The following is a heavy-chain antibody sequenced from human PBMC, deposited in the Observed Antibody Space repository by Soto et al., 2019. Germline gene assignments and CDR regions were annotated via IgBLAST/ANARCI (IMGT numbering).Heavy chain of an antibody. CDR2: ISAYNGNT. D-gene: IGHD3-16*01. V-gene: IGHV1-18*04. CDR1: GYTFTSYG. J-gene: IGHJ6*02. Sequence: QVQLVQSGAEVKKPGASVKVSCKASGYTFTSYGISWVRQAPGQGLEWMGWISAYNGNTNYAQKLQGRVTMTTDTSTSTAYMELWSLRSDDTAVYYCSRYGGQHARYYYGMDVWGQGTTVTVSS. CDR3: SRYGGQHARYYYGMDV.